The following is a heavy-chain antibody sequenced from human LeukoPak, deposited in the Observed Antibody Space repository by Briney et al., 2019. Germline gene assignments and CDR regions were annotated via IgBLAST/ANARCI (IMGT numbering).Heavy chain of an antibody. CDR3: ARDYTMTHASDI. J-gene: IGHJ3*02. CDR2: IYYTGST. V-gene: IGHV4-59*01. CDR1: DVSISSYS. Sequence: SETLSLTCTVSDVSISSYSWGWIRQPPGKGLEGIGYIYYTGSTNYNPSLKGRVTISIDTSKNQFSLKLSSVTAADTALYYCARDYTMTHASDIWGQGTLVTVSS. D-gene: IGHD3-22*01.